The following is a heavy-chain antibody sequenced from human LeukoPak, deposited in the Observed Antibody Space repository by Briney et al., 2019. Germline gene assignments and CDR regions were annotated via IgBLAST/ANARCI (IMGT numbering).Heavy chain of an antibody. CDR1: GGSISSYY. J-gene: IGHJ1*01. D-gene: IGHD3-22*01. CDR2: IYHSGST. V-gene: IGHV4-4*02. Sequence: SETLSLPCTVSGGSISSYYWRWVRQPPGKGLEWIGEIYHSGSTNYNPSLKSRVTISVDKSKNQFSLKLSSVTAADTAVYYCARDLDSSGYYQEGFQHWGQGTLVTVSS. CDR3: ARDLDSSGYYQEGFQH.